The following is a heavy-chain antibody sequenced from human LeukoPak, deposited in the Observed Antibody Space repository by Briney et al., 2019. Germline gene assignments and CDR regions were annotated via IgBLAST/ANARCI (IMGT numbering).Heavy chain of an antibody. V-gene: IGHV1-69*13. Sequence: SVKVSFKASGGTFSSYAISWVRQAPGQGLEWMGGIIPIFGTANYAQKFQGRVTIIADESTSTAYMELSSLRSEDTAVYYCARDSGYSNPAQGALDPWGQGTLVTVSS. CDR2: IIPIFGTA. D-gene: IGHD5-24*01. J-gene: IGHJ5*02. CDR3: ARDSGYSNPAQGALDP. CDR1: GGTFSSYA.